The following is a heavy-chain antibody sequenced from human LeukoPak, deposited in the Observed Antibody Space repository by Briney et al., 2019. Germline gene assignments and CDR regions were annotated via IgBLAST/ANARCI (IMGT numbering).Heavy chain of an antibody. CDR3: ATDQRYAFDY. J-gene: IGHJ4*02. V-gene: IGHV3-53*01. CDR1: GFTVSYNY. D-gene: IGHD3-9*01. Sequence: GGSLRLSCAASGFTVSYNYMSWVRQAPGEGLQWVSVIHSAGSAYYADSVKGRVTISRDDGKNTLYLHMNSLRDDDTAVYYCATDQRYAFDYWGQGILVTVSS. CDR2: IHSAGSA.